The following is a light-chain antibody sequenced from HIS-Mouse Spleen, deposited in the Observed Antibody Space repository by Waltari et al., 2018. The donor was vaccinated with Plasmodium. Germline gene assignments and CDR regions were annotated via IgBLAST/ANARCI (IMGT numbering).Light chain of an antibody. Sequence: EIVMTQSPATLSVSPGERATLSCRASQSVSSNVAWYQQKPGQPPRLLIYGASTRATGIPARVSGSGSGTEFTLTISSLQSEDFAVYYCQQYNNWSFTFGPGTKVDIK. CDR2: GAS. J-gene: IGKJ3*01. V-gene: IGKV3-15*01. CDR3: QQYNNWSFT. CDR1: QSVSSN.